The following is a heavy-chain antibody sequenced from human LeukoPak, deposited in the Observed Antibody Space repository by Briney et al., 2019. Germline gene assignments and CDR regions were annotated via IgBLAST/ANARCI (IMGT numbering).Heavy chain of an antibody. CDR3: ARDQANFYPTVGWFDP. V-gene: IGHV4-39*07. Sequence: SETLSLTCTVSGGSISSSSYYWGWIRQPPGKGLEWIGSIYYSGSTYYNPSLKSRVTISVDTSKNQFSLKLSSVTAADTAVYYCARDQANFYPTVGWFDPWGQGTLVTVSS. D-gene: IGHD2/OR15-2a*01. CDR2: IYYSGST. CDR1: GGSISSSSYY. J-gene: IGHJ5*02.